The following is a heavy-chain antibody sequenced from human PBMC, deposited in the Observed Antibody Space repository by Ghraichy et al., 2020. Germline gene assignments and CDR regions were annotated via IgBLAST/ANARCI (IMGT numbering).Heavy chain of an antibody. CDR3: AKDRRYYDFWSGYYIEGAYYYGMDV. CDR2: ISGDGGST. Sequence: GGSLRLSCAASGFTFDDYAMHWVRQAPGKGLEWVSLISGDGGSTYYTDSVKGRFTISRDNSKNSLYLQMNSLRTEDTALYYYAKDRRYYDFWSGYYIEGAYYYGMDVWGQGTTVTVSS. CDR1: GFTFDDYA. D-gene: IGHD3-3*01. V-gene: IGHV3-43*02. J-gene: IGHJ6*02.